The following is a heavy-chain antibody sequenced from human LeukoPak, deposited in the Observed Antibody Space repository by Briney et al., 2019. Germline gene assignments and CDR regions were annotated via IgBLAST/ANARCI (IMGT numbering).Heavy chain of an antibody. V-gene: IGHV3-23*01. J-gene: IGHJ4*02. Sequence: GGSLRLSCAASGFTFSLYAMSWVRQAPGKGLEWVSGISGSGGSTYYADSVKGRFTISRDNSKNTLYLQMNGLRAEDTAVYYCARDRRYSGYDWEDFDYWGQGTLVTVSS. CDR3: ARDRRYSGYDWEDFDY. CDR2: ISGSGGST. D-gene: IGHD5-12*01. CDR1: GFTFSLYA.